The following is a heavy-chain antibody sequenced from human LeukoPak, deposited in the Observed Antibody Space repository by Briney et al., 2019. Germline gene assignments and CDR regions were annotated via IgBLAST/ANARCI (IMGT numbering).Heavy chain of an antibody. D-gene: IGHD6-13*01. Sequence: NPGGSLRLSCAASGFTFSSYSMNWVRQAPGKGLEWVSSISSSSSYIYYADSVKGRFTISRDNAKNSLYLQMNSLRAEDTAVYYCARDHSSSWYGFYNWFDPWGQGTLVTVSS. CDR2: ISSSSSYI. CDR1: GFTFSSYS. J-gene: IGHJ5*02. CDR3: ARDHSSSWYGFYNWFDP. V-gene: IGHV3-21*01.